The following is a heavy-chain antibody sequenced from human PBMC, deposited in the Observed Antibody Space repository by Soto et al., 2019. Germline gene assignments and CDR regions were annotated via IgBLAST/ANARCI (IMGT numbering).Heavy chain of an antibody. Sequence: ASVKVSCKASGYTFTGDYMHWVRQAPGQGLEWMGWINPNSGGTNYAQKFQGRVTMTRDTSISTAYMELSRLRSDDTAVYYCARSYSLLPSPNWFDPWGQGTLVTVSS. J-gene: IGHJ5*02. CDR1: GYTFTGDY. CDR2: INPNSGGT. D-gene: IGHD1-26*01. V-gene: IGHV1-2*02. CDR3: ARSYSLLPSPNWFDP.